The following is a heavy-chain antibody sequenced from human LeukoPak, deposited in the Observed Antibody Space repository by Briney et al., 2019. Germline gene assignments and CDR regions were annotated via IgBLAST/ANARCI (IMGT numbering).Heavy chain of an antibody. CDR2: IYTSGST. V-gene: IGHV4-4*07. CDR1: GGSISSYY. D-gene: IGHD3-22*01. J-gene: IGHJ4*02. Sequence: SETLSLTCTVSGGSISSYYWSWIRQPAGKGLEWIGRIYTSGSTNYNPSLKSRVTMSVDTSKSQFSLKLSSVTAADTAVYYCARESDYYNSSGYGDFDYWGQGTLVTVSS. CDR3: ARESDYYNSSGYGDFDY.